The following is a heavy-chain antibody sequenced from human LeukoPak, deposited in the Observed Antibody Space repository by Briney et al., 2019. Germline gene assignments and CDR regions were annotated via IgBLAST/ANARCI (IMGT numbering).Heavy chain of an antibody. J-gene: IGHJ4*02. CDR1: GFIFSSYW. D-gene: IGHD4-17*01. CDR2: IHSDGSDT. V-gene: IGHV3-74*01. Sequence: GGSLRLSCAASGFIFSSYWMHWVRQAPGKGLVWVSRIHSDGSDTTYADSVKGRFTISRDNSKNTLYLQMNSLRAEDTAVYYCAKDAEYGVTWGFFDSWGQGTLVTVSS. CDR3: AKDAEYGVTWGFFDS.